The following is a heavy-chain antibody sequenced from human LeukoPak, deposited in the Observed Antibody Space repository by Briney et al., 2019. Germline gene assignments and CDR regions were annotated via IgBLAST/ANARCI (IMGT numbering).Heavy chain of an antibody. V-gene: IGHV4-31*03. D-gene: IGHD4-11*01. CDR3: AREARGVTTNAHDTFDI. CDR1: GGSITSGDYH. Sequence: SQTLSFTCTVSGGSITSGDYHWSWIRQFPGKGLEWIGYIYHSGSAYYNPSLKSRLTMSVDTSTNQFSLKLNSLTAADTAVYFCAREARGVTTNAHDTFDIWGQGTMVTVSS. CDR2: IYHSGSA. J-gene: IGHJ3*02.